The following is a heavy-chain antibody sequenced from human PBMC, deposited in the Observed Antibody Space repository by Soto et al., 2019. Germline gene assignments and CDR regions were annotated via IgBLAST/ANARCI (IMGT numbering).Heavy chain of an antibody. CDR2: IYYSGST. D-gene: IGHD4-17*01. V-gene: IGHV4-31*03. Sequence: LSLTCTVSGGSISSGGYYWSWIRQHPGKGLEWIGYIYYSGSTYYNPSLKSRVTISVDTSKNQFSLKLSSVTAADTAVYYSAREEDYGFDYWGQGTLVTVSS. CDR1: GGSISSGGYY. J-gene: IGHJ4*02. CDR3: AREEDYGFDY.